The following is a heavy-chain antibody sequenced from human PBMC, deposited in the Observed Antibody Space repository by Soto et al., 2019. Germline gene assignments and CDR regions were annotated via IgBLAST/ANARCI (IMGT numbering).Heavy chain of an antibody. Sequence: GGSLRLSCAASGFTFSNAWMNWVRQAPGKGLEWVGRIKSKTDGATTDYAAPVKGRFTISRDDSKNTLYLQMSSLKTEDTAVYYCTTTYSGYDYWGQGTLVTVSS. J-gene: IGHJ4*02. CDR3: TTTYSGYDY. CDR1: GFTFSNAW. CDR2: IKSKTDGATT. V-gene: IGHV3-15*01. D-gene: IGHD5-12*01.